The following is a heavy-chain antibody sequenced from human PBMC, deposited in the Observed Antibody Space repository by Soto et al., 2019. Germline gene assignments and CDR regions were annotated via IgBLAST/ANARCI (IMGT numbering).Heavy chain of an antibody. D-gene: IGHD3-22*01. Sequence: SETLSLTCAVYGGSFSGYYWSWIRQPPGKGLEWIGEINHSGSTNYNPSFKSRVTISVDTSKNQFSLKLSSVTAADTAVYYCARAGTYYYDSSGYYLGPWGQGTLVTVSS. V-gene: IGHV4-34*01. CDR3: ARAGTYYYDSSGYYLGP. J-gene: IGHJ5*02. CDR1: GGSFSGYY. CDR2: INHSGST.